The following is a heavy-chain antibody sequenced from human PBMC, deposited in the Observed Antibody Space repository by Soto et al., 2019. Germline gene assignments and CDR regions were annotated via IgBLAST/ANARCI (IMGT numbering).Heavy chain of an antibody. CDR1: GFTFSSYA. CDR3: AKDKGYCSGGSCQSAWFDP. Sequence: GESLKISCAASGFTFSSYAMSWVRQAPGKGLEWVSAISGSGGSTYYADSVKGRFTISRDNSKNTLYLQMNSLRAEDTAVYYCAKDKGYCSGGSCQSAWFDPWGQGTLVTVSS. V-gene: IGHV3-23*01. D-gene: IGHD2-15*01. CDR2: ISGSGGST. J-gene: IGHJ5*02.